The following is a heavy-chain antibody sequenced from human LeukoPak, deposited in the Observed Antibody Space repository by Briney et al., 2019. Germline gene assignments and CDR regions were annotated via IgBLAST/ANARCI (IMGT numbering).Heavy chain of an antibody. Sequence: PGGSLRLSCAASGFTFDDYGMSWVRQAPGKGLGWVSGINWNGGSTGYADSVKGRFTISRDNAKNSLYLQMNSLRAEDTALYYCARNSSSWYPVSGSDGYDIGGQGTMVTVSS. V-gene: IGHV3-20*04. J-gene: IGHJ3*02. CDR1: GFTFDDYG. D-gene: IGHD6-13*01. CDR2: INWNGGST. CDR3: ARNSSSWYPVSGSDGYDI.